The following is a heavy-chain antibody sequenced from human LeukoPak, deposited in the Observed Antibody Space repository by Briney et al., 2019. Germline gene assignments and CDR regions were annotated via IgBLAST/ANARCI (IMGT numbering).Heavy chain of an antibody. V-gene: IGHV1-69*05. CDR3: ARCSSGGCFFDF. Sequence: SVKVSCKASGGTFSGYVISCVRQAPGQGLEWMGGIIPMLNKANYAQKFQGRVTVTTDESTSTANMELRSLRSEDTAIYYCARCSSGGCFFDFWAQGPLVTVSS. CDR1: GGTFSGYV. J-gene: IGHJ4*02. D-gene: IGHD2-15*01. CDR2: IIPMLNKA.